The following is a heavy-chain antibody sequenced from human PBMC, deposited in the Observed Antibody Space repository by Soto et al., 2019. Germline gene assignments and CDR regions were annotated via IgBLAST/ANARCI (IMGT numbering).Heavy chain of an antibody. V-gene: IGHV4-59*01. Sequence: LSHTCPVSDCSISSYYWSWIMQTPGKGLEWIGYIYYSGSTNYNPSLKSRVTISVDTSKNQFSLKLSSVTAADTAVYYCARVPDAREYYGMDVWGQGPTVTVSS. CDR3: ARVPDAREYYGMDV. D-gene: IGHD2-2*01. J-gene: IGHJ6*02. CDR2: IYYSGST. CDR1: DCSISSYY.